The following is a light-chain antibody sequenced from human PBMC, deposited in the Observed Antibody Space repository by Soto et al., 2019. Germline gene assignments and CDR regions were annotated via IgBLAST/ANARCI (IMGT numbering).Light chain of an antibody. CDR3: SSYADRDNVV. Sequence: QSALTQPPSASGSPGQSVTISCTGTSSYVGGYKYVSWYQQHPGKAPKLMIYEVSKRPSGVPDRFSGSKSGNTASLTVSGLQAEDEADYYCSSYADRDNVVFGGGTKLTVL. V-gene: IGLV2-8*01. CDR2: EVS. J-gene: IGLJ2*01. CDR1: SSYVGGYKY.